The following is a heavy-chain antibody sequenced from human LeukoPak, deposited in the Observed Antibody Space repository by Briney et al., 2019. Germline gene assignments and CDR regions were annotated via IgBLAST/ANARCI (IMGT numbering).Heavy chain of an antibody. J-gene: IGHJ6*02. CDR2: IYSNGAT. V-gene: IGHV4-59*08. D-gene: IGHD1-14*01. CDR1: GGSISGYY. Sequence: SETLSLTCSVSGGSISGYYWSYIRQAPGKGLEWIGYIYSNGATLYSPSFKSRVTMSVDMSKNQVSLKLSSVTAADTAVYLCARHDHVALYQHGMGVWGQGTAVTVSS. CDR3: ARHDHVALYQHGMGV.